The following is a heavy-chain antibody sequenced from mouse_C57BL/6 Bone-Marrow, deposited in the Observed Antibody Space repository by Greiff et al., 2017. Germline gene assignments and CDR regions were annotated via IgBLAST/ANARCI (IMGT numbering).Heavy chain of an antibody. Sequence: VQLQQSGPELVKPGASVKISCKASGYTFTDYYINWVKQRPGQGLEWIGWIFPGSGSTYYNEKFKGKATLTVDKSSSTAYMRLSSLTSEDSAVYFCAKAVVTWYFDVWGTGTTVTVSS. J-gene: IGHJ1*03. CDR1: GYTFTDYY. CDR3: AKAVVTWYFDV. CDR2: IFPGSGST. V-gene: IGHV1-75*01. D-gene: IGHD1-1*01.